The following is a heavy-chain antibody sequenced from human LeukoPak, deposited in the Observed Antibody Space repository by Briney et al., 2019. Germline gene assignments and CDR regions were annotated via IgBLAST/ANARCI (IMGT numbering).Heavy chain of an antibody. CDR2: ISSGSRTI. V-gene: IGHV3-48*03. J-gene: IGHJ4*02. CDR3: AREGDGHNYVDY. CDR1: GFTFSNYE. D-gene: IGHD5-24*01. Sequence: GGSLRLSCAASGFTFSNYEMNWVRQAPGKGLEWVSYISSGSRTIYYADSVKGRFTISRDNAKNSLYLQMNSLRAEDTAVYYCAREGDGHNYVDYWGQGTQVTVSS.